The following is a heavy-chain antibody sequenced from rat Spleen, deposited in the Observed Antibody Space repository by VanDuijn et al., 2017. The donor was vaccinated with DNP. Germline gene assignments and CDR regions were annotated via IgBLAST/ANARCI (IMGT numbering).Heavy chain of an antibody. CDR3: ARWADYFDY. CDR2: ISYDGGST. Sequence: EVNLVESGGGLVQPGRSLKLSCAASGFTFSDYYMAWVRQAPTKGLECVAYISYDGGSTYYGDSVKGRFTISRDNAKSTLYLQMNSLRSEDMATYYCARWADYFDYWGQGVMVTVSS. V-gene: IGHV5-22*01. CDR1: GFTFSDYY. D-gene: IGHD4-6*01. J-gene: IGHJ2*01.